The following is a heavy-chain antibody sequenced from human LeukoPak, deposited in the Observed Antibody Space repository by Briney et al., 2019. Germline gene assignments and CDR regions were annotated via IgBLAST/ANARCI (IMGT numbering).Heavy chain of an antibody. Sequence: GGSLRLSCAASGFTFSSNYMSWGRQAPGKGLEWGSVIYSGGSTYYSDSAMGRFTISRDNSKNTLYLQMNSLRAEDTAVYYCARDSGSSSPYFQHWGQGTLVTVSS. CDR3: ARDSGSSSPYFQH. V-gene: IGHV3-53*01. CDR2: IYSGGST. CDR1: GFTFSSNY. J-gene: IGHJ1*01. D-gene: IGHD6-6*01.